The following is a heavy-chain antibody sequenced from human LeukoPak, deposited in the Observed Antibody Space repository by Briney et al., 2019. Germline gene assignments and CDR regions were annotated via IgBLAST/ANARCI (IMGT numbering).Heavy chain of an antibody. CDR2: ISHDSGVR. V-gene: IGHV3-48*01. CDR3: VRDNPRCCGVVPANIDDY. CDR1: GFIFSRDS. J-gene: IGHJ4*02. Sequence: GGSLRLSCEASGFIFSRDSMNWVRQAPGKGLEWISYISHDSGVRYYADSVRGRFAISRDNAKNSLHLQMHSLRAEDTAVYYCVRDNPRCCGVVPANIDDYWGQGTLVTVSS. D-gene: IGHD2-15*01.